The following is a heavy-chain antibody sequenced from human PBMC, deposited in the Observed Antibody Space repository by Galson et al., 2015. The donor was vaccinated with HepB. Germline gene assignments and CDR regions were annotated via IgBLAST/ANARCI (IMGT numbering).Heavy chain of an antibody. Sequence: SLRLSCAASGFTFSSDGMHWVRQAPGKGLEWVAVISYDGSNKYYADSVKGRVTISRDNSKNTQYLKMNSLRAEDTAVYYCSKKTRIAARPEFDYWGQGTLVTVSS. D-gene: IGHD6-6*01. CDR3: SKKTRIAARPEFDY. CDR2: ISYDGSNK. CDR1: GFTFSSDG. V-gene: IGHV3-30*18. J-gene: IGHJ4*02.